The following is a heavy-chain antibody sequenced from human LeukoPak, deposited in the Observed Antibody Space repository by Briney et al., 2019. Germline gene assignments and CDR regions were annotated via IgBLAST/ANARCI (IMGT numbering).Heavy chain of an antibody. J-gene: IGHJ4*02. CDR2: ISSSSSYI. V-gene: IGHV3-21*01. D-gene: IGHD3-22*01. Sequence: GGSLRLSCAASGFTFSSYSMNWVRQAPGKGLEWVSSISSSSSYIYYADSVKGRFTISRDNAKNSLYLQMNGLRAEDTAVYYCARDGGYYYDSSGYYFDYWGQGTVVTVSS. CDR3: ARDGGYYYDSSGYYFDY. CDR1: GFTFSSYS.